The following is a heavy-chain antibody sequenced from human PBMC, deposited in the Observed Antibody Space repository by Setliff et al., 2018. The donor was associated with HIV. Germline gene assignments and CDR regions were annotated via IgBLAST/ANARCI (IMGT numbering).Heavy chain of an antibody. CDR3: ARDRYSGSSTDY. CDR2: IRYDGSNI. D-gene: IGHD1-26*01. J-gene: IGHJ4*02. CDR1: GFTFVSYG. V-gene: IGHV3-30*02. Sequence: GGSLRLSCAASGFTFVSYGMHWVRQAPGKGLEWVAFIRYDGSNIYYADSVRGRFTISRDNSKNTLYLQMNSLRAEDTAVYYCARDRYSGSSTDYWGQGTLVTVSS.